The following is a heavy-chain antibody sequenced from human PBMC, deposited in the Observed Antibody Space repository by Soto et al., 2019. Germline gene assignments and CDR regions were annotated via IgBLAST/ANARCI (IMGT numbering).Heavy chain of an antibody. CDR1: GASISSGFYY. V-gene: IGHV4-31*03. CDR3: ARAEGYSSTSGLFDP. CDR2: IYYRGST. Sequence: QVQLQESGPGLVKPSQTLSLTCTVSGASISSGFYYWTWIRQFPGKGLEWIGYIYYRGSTYYNPSLTSRLTMSIDTSKNQFSLKLTSVTAADTAVYYCARAEGYSSTSGLFDPWGQGTLVAVSS. J-gene: IGHJ5*02. D-gene: IGHD2-2*01.